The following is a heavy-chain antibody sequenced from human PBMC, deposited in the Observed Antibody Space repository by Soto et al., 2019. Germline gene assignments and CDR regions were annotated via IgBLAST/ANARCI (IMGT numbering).Heavy chain of an antibody. Sequence: SQTLSLTFAISGDSVSSNIAAWNWIRQSPSIFLEWLGRTYYRSKWYNDYAVSVKSRITINPDTSKNQFSLQLNSVTPEDTAVYYCAREYSSSSPYYYYGMAVWGQGTTVPVSS. CDR2: TYYRSKWYN. D-gene: IGHD6-6*01. J-gene: IGHJ6*02. V-gene: IGHV6-1*01. CDR1: GDSVSSNIAA. CDR3: AREYSSSSPYYYYGMAV.